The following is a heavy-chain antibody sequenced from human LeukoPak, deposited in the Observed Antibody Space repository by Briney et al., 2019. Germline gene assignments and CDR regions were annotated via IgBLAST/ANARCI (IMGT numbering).Heavy chain of an antibody. CDR2: ISSSGSTI. CDR3: AREGSSGYGRYYYYYYGMDV. V-gene: IGHV3-48*03. Sequence: PGGSLRLSCAASGFTFSSYEMNWVRQAPGKGLEWVSYISSSGSTIYYADSVKGRFTISRDNAKNSLYLQMNSLRAEDTAVYYCAREGSSGYGRYYYYYYGMDVWGQGTTVTVSS. D-gene: IGHD5-12*01. CDR1: GFTFSSYE. J-gene: IGHJ6*02.